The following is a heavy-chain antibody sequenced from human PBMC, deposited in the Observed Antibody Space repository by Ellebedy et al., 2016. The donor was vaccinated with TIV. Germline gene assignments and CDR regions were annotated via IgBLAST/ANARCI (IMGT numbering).Heavy chain of an antibody. D-gene: IGHD5-24*01. V-gene: IGHV1-46*01. Sequence: AASVKVSCKASGYSFSNYYMHWVRQAPGQGLEWMGIINPNDDTKYYAQNFQGRVTITRDTSASTAYMELRSLRSDDTAVYYCARDLSDGYNPIDYWGQGTLVTVSS. CDR2: INPNDDTK. J-gene: IGHJ4*02. CDR3: ARDLSDGYNPIDY. CDR1: GYSFSNYY.